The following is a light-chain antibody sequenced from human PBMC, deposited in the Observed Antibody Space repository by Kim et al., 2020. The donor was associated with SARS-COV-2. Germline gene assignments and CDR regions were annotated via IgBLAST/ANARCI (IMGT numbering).Light chain of an antibody. V-gene: IGLV1-51*01. J-gene: IGLJ2*01. CDR3: GTWDSSLSAVV. Sequence: GQKVTISCSGSSSNIGNSSVSWYKQLPGTAPKLLIYGNNKRPSGIPDRFSGSKSGTSATLGITGLQTGDEADYYCGTWDSSLSAVVFGGGTQLTVL. CDR1: SSNIGNSS. CDR2: GNN.